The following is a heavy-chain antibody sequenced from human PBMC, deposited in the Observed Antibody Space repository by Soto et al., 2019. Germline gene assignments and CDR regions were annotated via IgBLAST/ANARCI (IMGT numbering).Heavy chain of an antibody. CDR3: ARGVRRSSGWAFDY. Sequence: EVQLVESGGGLVQPGGSLRLSCAASGFTFSDHYMDWVRQAPGKGLEWVGRSRNKANSYTTEHAASVKGRFTVSRDDSKHYLYLQMKSLKTEDTAVYFCARGVRRSSGWAFDYWGQGTLVAVSS. CDR2: SRNKANSYTT. D-gene: IGHD6-19*01. J-gene: IGHJ4*02. V-gene: IGHV3-72*01. CDR1: GFTFSDHY.